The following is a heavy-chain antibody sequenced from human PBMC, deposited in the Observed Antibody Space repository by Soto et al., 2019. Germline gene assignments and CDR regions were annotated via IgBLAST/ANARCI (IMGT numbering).Heavy chain of an antibody. Sequence: QVQLQESGPGLMKPSETLSLTCTVSGGSISSYYWSWIRQPPGKGLEWRGYIYYSGSTNYNPSLKSRVTISVATSKNQFSVKLSSVTAADTAVYYCARTSPVPIYFDYWGQGTLVTVSS. CDR3: ARTSPVPIYFDY. V-gene: IGHV4-59*01. CDR1: GGSISSYY. CDR2: IYYSGST. D-gene: IGHD3-3*01. J-gene: IGHJ4*02.